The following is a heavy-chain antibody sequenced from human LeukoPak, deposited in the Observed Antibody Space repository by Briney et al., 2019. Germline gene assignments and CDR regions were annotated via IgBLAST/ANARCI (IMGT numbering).Heavy chain of an antibody. CDR1: GYTFTSYD. J-gene: IGHJ6*02. CDR2: MNPNSGNT. D-gene: IGHD3-10*01. Sequence: ASVKVSCKASGYTFTSYDINWVRQATGQGLEWMGWMNPNSGNTGYAQKFQGRVTMTRNTSISTAYMELSSLRSEDTAVYYCARYPRFGELYYYYYYGMDVWGQGTTVTVSS. CDR3: ARYPRFGELYYYYYYGMDV. V-gene: IGHV1-8*01.